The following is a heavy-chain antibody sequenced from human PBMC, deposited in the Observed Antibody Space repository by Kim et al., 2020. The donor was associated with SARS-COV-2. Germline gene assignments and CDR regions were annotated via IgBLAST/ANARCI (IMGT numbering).Heavy chain of an antibody. CDR3: AKNYGGNSMRLYGMDV. V-gene: IGHV3-30*18. D-gene: IGHD4-17*01. J-gene: IGHJ6*02. Sequence: GGSLRLSCAASGFTFSSYGMHWVRQAPGKGLEWVAVISYDGSNKYYADSVKGRFTISRDNSKNTLYLQMNSPRAEDTAVYYCAKNYGGNSMRLYGMDVWGQGTTVTVSS. CDR2: ISYDGSNK. CDR1: GFTFSSYG.